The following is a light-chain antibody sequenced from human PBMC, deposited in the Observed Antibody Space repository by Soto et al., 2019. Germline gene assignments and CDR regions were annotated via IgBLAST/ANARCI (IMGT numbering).Light chain of an antibody. Sequence: EIVLTQSPATLSLSPGERATLSCVATQSVRSNYLAWYQQKPGQAPRLLIYDASSRATGIPDRFSGSGSGTDFTLTINRLEPEDFAVYYCQQYIISPFTFGPGTKVDI. CDR2: DAS. J-gene: IGKJ3*01. V-gene: IGKV3D-20*01. CDR3: QQYIISPFT. CDR1: QSVRSNY.